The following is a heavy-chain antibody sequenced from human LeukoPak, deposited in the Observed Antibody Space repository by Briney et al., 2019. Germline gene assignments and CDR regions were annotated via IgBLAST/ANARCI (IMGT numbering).Heavy chain of an antibody. CDR1: GFAFSDYS. V-gene: IGHV3-48*02. D-gene: IGHD5-18*01. CDR3: ARVHRGDSYVRLDY. J-gene: IGHJ4*02. Sequence: PGGSLRLSCAASGFAFSDYSMYWVRQAPGKGLEWVSYISSSDNTIHYADSVKGRFTISRDNAKNSLYLEMNSLRDEDTAVYYCARVHRGDSYVRLDYWGQGTLVTVSS. CDR2: ISSSDNTI.